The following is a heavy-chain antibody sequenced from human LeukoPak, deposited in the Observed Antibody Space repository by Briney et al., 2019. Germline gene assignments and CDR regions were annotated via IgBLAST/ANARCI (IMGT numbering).Heavy chain of an antibody. V-gene: IGHV3-23*01. CDR3: AKVCVSGLSDCSSTSCYFDY. Sequence: GGSLRLSCAASGFTFSSYAMSWVRQAPGKGLEWVSAISGSGGSTYYADSVKGRFTISRDNSKNTLYLQMNSLRAEDTAVYYCAKVCVSGLSDCSSTSCYFDYWGQGTLVTVSS. CDR2: ISGSGGST. J-gene: IGHJ4*02. CDR1: GFTFSSYA. D-gene: IGHD2-2*01.